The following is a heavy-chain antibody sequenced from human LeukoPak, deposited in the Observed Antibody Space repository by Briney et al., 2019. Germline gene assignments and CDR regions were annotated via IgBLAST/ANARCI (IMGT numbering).Heavy chain of an antibody. V-gene: IGHV3-7*03. Sequence: GGSLRLSCAVSGFTSSSYWMSWVRQAPGKGLEWVANIKQDGSEKYYVDSVKGRFTISRDNTKNSLYLQMNSLRAEDTAVYYCARAPYCIGGSCRFDYWGQGTLVTVSS. CDR1: GFTSSSYW. CDR3: ARAPYCIGGSCRFDY. D-gene: IGHD2-15*01. J-gene: IGHJ4*02. CDR2: IKQDGSEK.